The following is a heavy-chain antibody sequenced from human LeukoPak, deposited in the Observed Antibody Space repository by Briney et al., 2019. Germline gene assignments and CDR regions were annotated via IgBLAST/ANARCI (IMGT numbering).Heavy chain of an antibody. J-gene: IGHJ4*02. V-gene: IGHV3-9*01. CDR2: ISWSSGSI. D-gene: IGHD3-10*01. CDR1: GFTFDDYA. CDR3: AKGSNYYASGSYLDY. Sequence: GGSLRLSCAASGFTFDDYAMHWVRQAPGKGLEWVSGISWSSGSIGYADSVKGRFTVSRDNAKNSLYLQMNSLRAEDTALYYCAKGSNYYASGSYLDYWGQGTLVTVSS.